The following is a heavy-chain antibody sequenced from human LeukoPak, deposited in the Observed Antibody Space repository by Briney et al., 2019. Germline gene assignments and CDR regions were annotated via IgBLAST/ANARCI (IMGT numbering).Heavy chain of an antibody. D-gene: IGHD5-18*01. Sequence: PSETLSLTCTVSGGSISSGSYYWSWIRQPAGKGLEWIGRIYTSGSTNYNPSLKSRVTISVDTSKNQFSLKLSSVTAADTAVYYCASTNDIYSYGPTFDYWGQGTLVTVSS. CDR3: ASTNDIYSYGPTFDY. CDR1: GGSISSGSYY. CDR2: IYTSGST. V-gene: IGHV4-61*02. J-gene: IGHJ4*02.